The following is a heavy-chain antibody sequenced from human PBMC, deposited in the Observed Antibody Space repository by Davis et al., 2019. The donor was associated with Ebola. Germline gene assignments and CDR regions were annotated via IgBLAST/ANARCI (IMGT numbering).Heavy chain of an antibody. CDR2: ISAYNGNT. D-gene: IGHD2-2*01. CDR3: ARDKNGYCSSTSCYSIVPYYGMDV. J-gene: IGHJ6*02. CDR1: GYTFTSYG. Sequence: ASVKVSCKASGYTFTSYGISWVRQAPGQGLEWMGWISAYNGNTNYAQKLQGRVTMTTDTSTSTAYMELRSLRSDDTAVYYCARDKNGYCSSTSCYSIVPYYGMDVWGQGTTVTVSS. V-gene: IGHV1-18*01.